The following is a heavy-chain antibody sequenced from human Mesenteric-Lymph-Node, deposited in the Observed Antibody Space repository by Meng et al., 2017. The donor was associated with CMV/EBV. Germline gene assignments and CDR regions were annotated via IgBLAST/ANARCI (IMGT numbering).Heavy chain of an antibody. CDR2: ITSSSTYI. CDR3: ARDYRRGDGSG. CDR1: GFTFSTYT. V-gene: IGHV3-21*01. J-gene: IGHJ4*02. D-gene: IGHD2-21*02. Sequence: GESLKISCAASGFTFSTYTMNWVRQAPGKGLEWVSSITSSSTYIYYADSAKGRFTLSRDNAKNSLYLQMNSLRADDTAVYYCARDYRRGDGSGWGQGTLVTVSS.